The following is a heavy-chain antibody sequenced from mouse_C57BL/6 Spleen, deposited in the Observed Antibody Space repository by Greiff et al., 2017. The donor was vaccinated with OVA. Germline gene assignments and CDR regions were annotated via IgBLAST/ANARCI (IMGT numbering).Heavy chain of an antibody. Sequence: VQLQESGAELVRPGASVTLSCKASGYTFTDYEMHWVKQTPVHGLEWIGAIDPETGGTAYNQKFKGKAILTADKSSSTAYMELRSLTSEDSAVYYCTSESHYYGSSSPWYFGGWGTGTTVTAAS. D-gene: IGHD1-1*01. V-gene: IGHV1-15*01. J-gene: IGHJ1*03. CDR2: IDPETGGT. CDR3: TSESHYYGSSSPWYFGG. CDR1: GYTFTDYE.